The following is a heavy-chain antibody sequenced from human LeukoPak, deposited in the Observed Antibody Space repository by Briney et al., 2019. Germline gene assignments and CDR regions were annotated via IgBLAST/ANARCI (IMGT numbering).Heavy chain of an antibody. J-gene: IGHJ4*02. D-gene: IGHD3-16*02. CDR3: ARVQDDCVWGSYRQHFLYYFDY. V-gene: IGHV3-66*01. CDR2: IYSGGST. CDR1: GFTVSSNY. Sequence: GGSLRLSCAASGFTVSSNYMSWVRQAPGKGLEWVSVIYSGGSTYYADSVKGRFTISRDNSKDTLYLQMNSLRAEDTAVYYCARVQDDCVWGSYRQHFLYYFDYWGQGTLVTVSS.